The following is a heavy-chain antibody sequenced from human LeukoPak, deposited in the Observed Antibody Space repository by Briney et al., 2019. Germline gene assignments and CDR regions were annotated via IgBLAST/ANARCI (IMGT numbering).Heavy chain of an antibody. Sequence: SVKVSCKASGGTFSSYAISWVRQAPGQGLEWMGGIIPIFGTANYAQKFQGRVTITTDESTSTADMELSSLRSEDTAVYYCARVVSSIFGNWGQGTLVTVSS. CDR1: GGTFSSYA. CDR2: IIPIFGTA. D-gene: IGHD3-3*01. CDR3: ARVVSSIFGN. V-gene: IGHV1-69*05. J-gene: IGHJ4*02.